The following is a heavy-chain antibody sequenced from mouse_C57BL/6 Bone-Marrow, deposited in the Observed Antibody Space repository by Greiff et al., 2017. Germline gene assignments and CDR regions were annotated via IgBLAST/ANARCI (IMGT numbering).Heavy chain of an antibody. Sequence: VQLQQSGLELVRPGASVKLSCPASGFNFKDAYMNWVKQRPEQGLEWIGWIDPGNGDTEYAWKFQGKATITADTSSNTAYLQLSSLTSEDTAVYYCTTDFDYWGQGTTLTVSS. V-gene: IGHV14-4*01. CDR1: GFNFKDAY. J-gene: IGHJ2*01. CDR3: TTDFDY. CDR2: IDPGNGDT.